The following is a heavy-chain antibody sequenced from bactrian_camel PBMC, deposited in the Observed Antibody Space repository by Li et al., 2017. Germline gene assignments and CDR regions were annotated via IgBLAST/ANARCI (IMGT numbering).Heavy chain of an antibody. D-gene: IGHD6*01. Sequence: HVQLVESGGGSVQAGGSLRLSCTASGFTFDDSDMGWYRQAPGNECELVSSISNDGTTYYTDSVKDRFTISQDNAKNTVYLQMNSLKPEDTAMYYCASVFLSIAGTNAADPPCSSSWYTYWGQGTQVTVS. CDR3: ASVFLSIAGTNAADPPCSSSWYTY. CDR2: ISNDGTT. V-gene: IGHV3S63*01. CDR1: GFTFDDSD. J-gene: IGHJ4*01.